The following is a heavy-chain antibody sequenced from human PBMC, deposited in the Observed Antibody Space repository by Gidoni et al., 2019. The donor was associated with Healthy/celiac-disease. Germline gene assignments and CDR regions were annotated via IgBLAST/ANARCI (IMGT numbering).Heavy chain of an antibody. CDR3: EKQDGSGSKPGGYWYFDL. CDR1: GFPFADYA. J-gene: IGHJ2*01. D-gene: IGHD3-10*01. CDR2: SSWNSGSI. V-gene: IGHV3-9*01. Sequence: EVQLVESGGGLAQPGRSLRLSCAASGFPFADYAMHWVRQAPGKGLEWVSGSSWNSGSIGYADSVKGRFTISRDNAKNSLYLQMNSLRAEDTALYYGEKQDGSGSKPGGYWYFDLWGRGTLVTVSS.